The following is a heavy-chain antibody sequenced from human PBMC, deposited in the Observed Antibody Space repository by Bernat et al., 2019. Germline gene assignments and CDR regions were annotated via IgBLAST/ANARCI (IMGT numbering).Heavy chain of an antibody. J-gene: IGHJ4*02. CDR3: ARADFSRVHLDY. CDR2: INEDGRER. CDR1: GFTFNNYW. V-gene: IGHV3-7*03. Sequence: EVQLVESGGGLVQPGGSLRLSCAVSGFTFNNYWMTWVRQAPGKGLEWVANINEDGRERYYVDSVKGRFTISRDNAGNSLTLQMNTLRAEDTAVYYCARADFSRVHLDYWGQGSLVTVS. D-gene: IGHD1-1*01.